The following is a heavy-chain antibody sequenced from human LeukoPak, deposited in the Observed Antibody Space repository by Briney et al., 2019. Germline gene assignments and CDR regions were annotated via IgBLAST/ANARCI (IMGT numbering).Heavy chain of an antibody. CDR1: GGSISSYY. V-gene: IGHV4-59*01. CDR3: ARDSRFYSYGYYYYYYMDV. J-gene: IGHJ6*03. D-gene: IGHD5-18*01. CDR2: IYYSGST. Sequence: SETLSLTCTVSGGSISSYYWSWIRQPPGKGLEWIAYIYYSGSTNYNPSLKSRVTISVDTSKNQFSLKLSSVTAADTAVYYCARDSRFYSYGYYYYYYMDVWGKGTTVTVSS.